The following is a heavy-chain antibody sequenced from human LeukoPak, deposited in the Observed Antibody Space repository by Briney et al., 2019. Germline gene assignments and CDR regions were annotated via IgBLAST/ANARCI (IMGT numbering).Heavy chain of an antibody. J-gene: IGHJ4*02. Sequence: GGSLRLSCAASGFTFSSYSMSWVRQAPGRGLGWVSYISSSSSYIYYADSVKGRFTISRDKATNSLYMQMKRLRAEDTAVYYCAGGGEIVPAATFDYWGQGTLVTVSS. CDR1: GFTFSSYS. CDR3: AGGGEIVPAATFDY. CDR2: ISSSSSYI. V-gene: IGHV3-21*01. D-gene: IGHD2-2*01.